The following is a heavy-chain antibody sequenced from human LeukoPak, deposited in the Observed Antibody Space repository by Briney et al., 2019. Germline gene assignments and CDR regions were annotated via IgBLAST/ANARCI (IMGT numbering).Heavy chain of an antibody. J-gene: IGHJ4*02. CDR1: GDSDSSNSAA. Sequence: SQTLSLTCAISGDSDSSNSAAWNWIRQSPSRGLEWLGRTYYRSKWYTDYAVSVKIRITINPDTSKNQFSLQLNSVTPEDTAVYYCARDRGGDYGDQVSFDYWGQGTLVTVSS. V-gene: IGHV6-1*01. CDR2: TYYRSKWYT. D-gene: IGHD4-17*01. CDR3: ARDRGGDYGDQVSFDY.